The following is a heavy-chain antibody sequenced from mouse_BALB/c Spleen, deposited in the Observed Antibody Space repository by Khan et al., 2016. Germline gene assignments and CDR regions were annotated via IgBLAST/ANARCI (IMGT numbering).Heavy chain of an antibody. CDR2: IHYSGST. CDR3: SRESYGSSSIY. D-gene: IGHD1-1*01. Sequence: VQLKQSGPDLVKPSQSLSLTCTVTGFSITSDYSWHWIRQFPGNKLEWMGYIHYSGSTTYNPSLKSRIAITRDTSKNQFFLQLNSVTTEDTATFYWSRESYGSSSIYWGKGNNLTVAS. J-gene: IGHJ2*01. V-gene: IGHV3-1*02. CDR1: GFSITSDYS.